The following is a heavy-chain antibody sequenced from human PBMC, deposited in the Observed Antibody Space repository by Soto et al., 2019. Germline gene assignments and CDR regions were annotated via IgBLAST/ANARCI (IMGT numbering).Heavy chain of an antibody. CDR1: GGSFGGYY. J-gene: IGHJ4*02. D-gene: IGHD2-21*02. CDR3: ASPSVDCGGDCYYFGY. CDR2: INHSGST. Sequence: SETLSLTCGVYGGSFGGYYWSWIRQPPRKGLEWIGEINHSGSTNYNPSLKSRVTISIDTSKNQFSLKLTSVTAADTAVYYCASPSVDCGGDCYYFGYWGQGTLVTVSS. V-gene: IGHV4-34*01.